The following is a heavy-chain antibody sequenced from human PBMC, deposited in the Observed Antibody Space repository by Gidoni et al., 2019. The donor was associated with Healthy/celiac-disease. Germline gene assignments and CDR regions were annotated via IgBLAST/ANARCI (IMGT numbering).Heavy chain of an antibody. D-gene: IGHD3-3*01. V-gene: IGHV1-46*01. CDR1: GYTFTSYY. CDR3: AREKYDFWSGYYSSYYYYGMDV. Sequence: QVQLVQSGAEVKKPGASVEVYCKASGYTFTSYYLHWVRQAPGQGLEWMGIINPSGGSTSYAQKFQGRVTMTRDTSTSTVYMELSSLRSEDTAVYYCAREKYDFWSGYYSSYYYYGMDVWGQGTTVTVSS. J-gene: IGHJ6*02. CDR2: INPSGGST.